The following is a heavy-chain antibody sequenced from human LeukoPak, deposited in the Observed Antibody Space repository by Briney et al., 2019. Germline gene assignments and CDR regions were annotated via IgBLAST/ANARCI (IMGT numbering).Heavy chain of an antibody. CDR3: VRETWGADPLDY. CDR2: ISYDGSNK. J-gene: IGHJ4*02. CDR1: GFTFSSYA. Sequence: GGSLRLSCAASGFTFSSYAMHWVRQAPGKGLEWVAVISYDGSNKYHADSVKGRFTISRDNSKNTLYLQMNSLRAEDTAVYYCVRETWGADPLDYWGQGTLVTVSS. D-gene: IGHD7-27*01. V-gene: IGHV3-30-3*01.